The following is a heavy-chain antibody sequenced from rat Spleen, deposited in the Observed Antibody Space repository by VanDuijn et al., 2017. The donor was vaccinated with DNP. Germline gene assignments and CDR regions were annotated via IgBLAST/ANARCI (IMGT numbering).Heavy chain of an antibody. CDR3: ARQGPWLFYTNWGYFEY. CDR1: GFTFSNYW. CDR2: LSYNGGTP. V-gene: IGHV5-31*01. J-gene: IGHJ2*01. D-gene: IGHD1-10*01. Sequence: EVQLVESGGGPVQPGRSLKLSCVASGFTFSNYWMTWIRQAPGKGLEWVATLSYNGGTPYYRDSVKGRFTISRDNGKSTLYLRMDSLRSEEMASYYWARQGPWLFYTNWGYFEYWGKGVMVTVSS.